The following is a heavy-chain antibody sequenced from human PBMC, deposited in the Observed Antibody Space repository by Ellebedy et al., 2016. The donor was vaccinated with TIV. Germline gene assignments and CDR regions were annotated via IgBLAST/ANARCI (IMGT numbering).Heavy chain of an antibody. Sequence: GESLKISXAASDFTVSRNDMIWVRQAPGKGLEWVSLIYTTGATYYADSVKGRFTISRDNSKNTLYLQMNSLRAEDTAVYYCAKGRSIIVVPAVDDYWGQGTLVTLSS. J-gene: IGHJ4*02. CDR3: AKGRSIIVVPAVDDY. V-gene: IGHV3-53*01. CDR2: IYTTGAT. CDR1: DFTVSRND. D-gene: IGHD2-2*01.